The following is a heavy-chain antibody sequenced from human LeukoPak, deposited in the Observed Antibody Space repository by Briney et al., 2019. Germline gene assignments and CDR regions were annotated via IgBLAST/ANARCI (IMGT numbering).Heavy chain of an antibody. Sequence: ASVKVSCKASGYTFTSYGISWVRQAPGQGLEWVGWTSADNGNTNYAQKLQGRVTMTTDISTTTAYMELRSLRSEDTAVYYCASAGRDGYNLRYWGQGTLVTVSS. D-gene: IGHD5-24*01. CDR1: GYTFTSYG. J-gene: IGHJ4*02. V-gene: IGHV1-18*01. CDR2: TSADNGNT. CDR3: ASAGRDGYNLRY.